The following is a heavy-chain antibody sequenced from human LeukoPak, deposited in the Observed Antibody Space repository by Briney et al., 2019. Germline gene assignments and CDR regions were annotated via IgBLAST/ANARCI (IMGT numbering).Heavy chain of an antibody. CDR1: GFTFSSYS. CDR3: ARDRGGYGPPRDAFDI. D-gene: IGHD5-24*01. Sequence: GGSLRLSCAASGFTFSSYSMNWVRQAPGEGLEWVSSISSSSSYIYYADSVKGRFTISRDNAKNSLYLQMNSLRAEDTAVYYCARDRGGYGPPRDAFDIWGQGTMVTVSS. J-gene: IGHJ3*02. CDR2: ISSSSSYI. V-gene: IGHV3-21*01.